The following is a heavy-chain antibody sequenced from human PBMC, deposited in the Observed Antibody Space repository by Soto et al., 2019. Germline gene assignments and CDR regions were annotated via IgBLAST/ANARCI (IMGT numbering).Heavy chain of an antibody. D-gene: IGHD3-22*01. CDR3: AREENVRYYYDSSGYYYPRPAYYYYGMDV. J-gene: IGHJ6*02. Sequence: ASVKVSCKASGGTFSSYAISWVRQAPGQGLEWMGGIIPIFGTANYAQKFQGRVTTTADKSTSTAYMELSSLRSEDTAVYYCAREENVRYYYDSSGYYYPRPAYYYYGMDVWGQGTTVTVSS. V-gene: IGHV1-69*06. CDR1: GGTFSSYA. CDR2: IIPIFGTA.